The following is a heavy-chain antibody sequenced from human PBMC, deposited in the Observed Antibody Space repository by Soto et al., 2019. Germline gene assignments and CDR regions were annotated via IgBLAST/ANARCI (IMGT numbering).Heavy chain of an antibody. D-gene: IGHD1-7*01. CDR3: ARDPLPLTGTGFDY. CDR1: GFTFSSSW. Sequence: EVQLVASGGGLVQPGGSLRLSCAASGFTFSSSWMSWVRQAPGKGLEWVANIKRDGSEKYYVDSVKGRFTISRDNAKNSLYLQMNSLRAEDTAVYYCARDPLPLTGTGFDYWGQGTLVTVSS. V-gene: IGHV3-7*01. CDR2: IKRDGSEK. J-gene: IGHJ4*02.